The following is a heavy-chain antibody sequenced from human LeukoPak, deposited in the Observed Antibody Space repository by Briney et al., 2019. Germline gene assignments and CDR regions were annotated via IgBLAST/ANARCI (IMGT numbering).Heavy chain of an antibody. CDR1: GFTFSSYE. V-gene: IGHV3-48*03. Sequence: GGSLRLSCAASGFTFSSYEMNWVRQAPGKGLEWVSYITSSGTDIYYADSVKGRFTISRDNAKNTLYLQMNSLRAEDTAVYYCARGAYSYGDWGQGTLVSVSS. CDR3: ARGAYSYGD. J-gene: IGHJ4*02. D-gene: IGHD5-18*01. CDR2: ITSSGTDI.